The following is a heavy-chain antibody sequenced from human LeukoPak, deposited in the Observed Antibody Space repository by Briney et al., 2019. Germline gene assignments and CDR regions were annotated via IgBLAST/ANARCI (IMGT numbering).Heavy chain of an antibody. CDR2: IYYSGST. D-gene: IGHD3-10*01. Sequence: ASVTLTLTCTVSGGSISSYYWSWIRQPPGKGLEWIGYIYYSGSTNYNPSLKSRVTISVDTSKNQFSLKLSSVTAADTAVYYCARDLQHDYYGSGSYPLGFDPWGQGTLVTVSS. J-gene: IGHJ5*02. V-gene: IGHV4-59*01. CDR3: ARDLQHDYYGSGSYPLGFDP. CDR1: GGSISSYY.